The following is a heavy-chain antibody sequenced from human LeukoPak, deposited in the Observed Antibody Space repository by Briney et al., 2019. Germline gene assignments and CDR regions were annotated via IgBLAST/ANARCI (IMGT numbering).Heavy chain of an antibody. CDR3: AKVEGITGTTSHY. CDR1: GFTFSSYG. CDR2: IRYDGSNK. V-gene: IGHV3-30*02. Sequence: GRSLRLSCAASGFTFSSYGMHWVRQAPGKGLEWVAFIRYDGSNKYYADSVKGRFTISRDNSKNTLYLQMNSLRAEDTAVYYCAKVEGITGTTSHYWGQGTLVTVSS. D-gene: IGHD1-7*01. J-gene: IGHJ4*02.